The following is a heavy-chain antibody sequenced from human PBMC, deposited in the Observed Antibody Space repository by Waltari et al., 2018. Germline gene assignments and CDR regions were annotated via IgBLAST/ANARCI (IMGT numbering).Heavy chain of an antibody. CDR3: ARSRKNYFDY. J-gene: IGHJ4*02. CDR1: GGSISSYY. CDR2: IYYSGST. V-gene: IGHV4-59*01. Sequence: QVQLQESGPGLVKPSETLSLTCTVSGGSISSYYWSWIRQPPGKGLEWIGYIYYSGSTNYNPSLKSRVTISGDTSKNQFSLKLSSVTAADTAVYYCARSRKNYFDYWGQGTLVTVSS.